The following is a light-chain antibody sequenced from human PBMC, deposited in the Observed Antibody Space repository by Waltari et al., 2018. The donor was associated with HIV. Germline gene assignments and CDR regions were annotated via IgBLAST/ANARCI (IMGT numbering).Light chain of an antibody. J-gene: IGKJ2*01. V-gene: IGKV1-5*03. CDR1: QTISNW. Sequence: DIQMTQSPSTLSASVRGRVTITCRASQTISNWVAWYQQKPGKAPKLRIYKVSSLENGVPSKFSGSGSGTEFTLTISSLQPDDFATYYCQQYNTYPYTFGQGTKLEI. CDR2: KVS. CDR3: QQYNTYPYT.